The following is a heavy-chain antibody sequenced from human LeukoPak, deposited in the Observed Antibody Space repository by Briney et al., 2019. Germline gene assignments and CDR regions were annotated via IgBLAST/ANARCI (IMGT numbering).Heavy chain of an antibody. D-gene: IGHD5-12*01. CDR2: INSDGSST. Sequence: GGSLRLSCAASGFTFSSYWMHWVRQAPGKGLVWVSRINSDGSSTDYAVSVKGRFTISRDNAKNSLYLQMNSLRAEDTAVYYCARDRSGYSGYDLFDYWGQGSLVTVSS. J-gene: IGHJ4*02. CDR1: GFTFSSYW. CDR3: ARDRSGYSGYDLFDY. V-gene: IGHV3-74*01.